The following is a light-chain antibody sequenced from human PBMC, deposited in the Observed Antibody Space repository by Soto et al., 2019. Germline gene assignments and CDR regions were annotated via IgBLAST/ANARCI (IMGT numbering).Light chain of an antibody. Sequence: IVMTQSPDSLAVSLGERATLDCKSSQTVLNSSNNKTYLAWYRQRPGQPPTLLINWASTRQSGVPARFRGSGSGTEFTLTISDLQAEDLAVYYCQQFHTIPWTFGQGTKVDIK. CDR1: QTVLNSSNNKTY. V-gene: IGKV4-1*01. CDR3: QQFHTIPWT. CDR2: WAS. J-gene: IGKJ1*01.